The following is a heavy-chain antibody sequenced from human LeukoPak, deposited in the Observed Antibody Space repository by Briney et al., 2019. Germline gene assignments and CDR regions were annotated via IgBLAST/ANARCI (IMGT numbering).Heavy chain of an antibody. CDR2: ISSSSSYI. J-gene: IGHJ3*02. CDR1: GFTFSSYS. V-gene: IGHV3-21*01. Sequence: PGGSLRLSCAASGFTFSSYSMNWVRQAPGKGLEWVSSISSSSSYIYYADSVKGRFTISRDNAKNSLYLQMNSLRAEDTAVYCCARPKAGDYGRYAFDIWGQGTMVTVSS. D-gene: IGHD4-17*01. CDR3: ARPKAGDYGRYAFDI.